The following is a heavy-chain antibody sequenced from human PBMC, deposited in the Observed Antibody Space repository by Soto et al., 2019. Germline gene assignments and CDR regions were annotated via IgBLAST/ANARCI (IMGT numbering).Heavy chain of an antibody. V-gene: IGHV3-23*01. Sequence: GESLKISCVASGFPFSSYAMSWVRQTPGKGLEWVSGISGTGGRTYYADSVKGRFTISRDNSNNTLSLQMHILRVEDTAVYFCAKGGYYSLFVIWGQGTMVTVSS. CDR3: AKGGYYSLFVI. J-gene: IGHJ3*02. CDR1: GFPFSSYA. D-gene: IGHD3-16*01. CDR2: ISGTGGRT.